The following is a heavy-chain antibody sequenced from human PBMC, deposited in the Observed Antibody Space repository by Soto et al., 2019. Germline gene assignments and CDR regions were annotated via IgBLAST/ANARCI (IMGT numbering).Heavy chain of an antibody. CDR2: ISSSSSTI. CDR3: ARDNRPYDYEPMGNWFDP. J-gene: IGHJ5*02. CDR1: GFTFSSYS. Sequence: PGGSLRLSCAASGFTFSSYSMNWVRQAPGKGLEWVSYISSSSSTIYYADSVKGRFTISRDNAKNSLYLQMNSLRDEDTAVYYCARDNRPYDYEPMGNWFDPWGQGTLVTVSS. V-gene: IGHV3-48*02. D-gene: IGHD3-16*01.